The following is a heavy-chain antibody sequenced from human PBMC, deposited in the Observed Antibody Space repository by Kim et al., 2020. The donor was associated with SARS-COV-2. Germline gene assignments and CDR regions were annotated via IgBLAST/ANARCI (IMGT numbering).Heavy chain of an antibody. V-gene: IGHV3-30*07. J-gene: IGHJ4*02. Sequence: DSVKGRVTISRDNSKNTLDLQMNSLRAEDTAGYYCARDDYDFWSGYYTADYWGQGTLVTVSS. D-gene: IGHD3-3*01. CDR3: ARDDYDFWSGYYTADY.